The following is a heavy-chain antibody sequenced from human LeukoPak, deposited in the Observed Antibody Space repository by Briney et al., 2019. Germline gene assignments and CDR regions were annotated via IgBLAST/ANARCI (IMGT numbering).Heavy chain of an antibody. J-gene: IGHJ3*02. Sequence: GGSLRLSCAASGFTSSSYGMHWVRQAPGKGLEWVAVIWYDGSNKYYADSVKGRFTISRDNSKNTLYLQMNSLRAEDTAVYYCARDQRVAYSSSWYGGAFDIWGQGTMVTVSS. V-gene: IGHV3-33*01. CDR3: ARDQRVAYSSSWYGGAFDI. CDR1: GFTSSSYG. CDR2: IWYDGSNK. D-gene: IGHD6-13*01.